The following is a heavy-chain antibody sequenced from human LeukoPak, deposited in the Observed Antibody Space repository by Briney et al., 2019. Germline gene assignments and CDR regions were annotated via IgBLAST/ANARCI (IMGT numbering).Heavy chain of an antibody. V-gene: IGHV4-34*01. Sequence: SETLSLTCAVYGGSFSGYYWSWIRQPPGKGLEWIGEINHSGSTNYNPSLKSRVTISVDTSKNQFSLKLSSVTAADTAVYYCARCRGYSGYEYYDYGMDVWGQGTTVTVSS. J-gene: IGHJ6*02. D-gene: IGHD5-12*01. CDR2: INHSGST. CDR1: GGSFSGYY. CDR3: ARCRGYSGYEYYDYGMDV.